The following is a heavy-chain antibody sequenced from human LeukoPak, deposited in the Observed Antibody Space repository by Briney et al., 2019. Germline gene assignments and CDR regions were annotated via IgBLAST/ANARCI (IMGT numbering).Heavy chain of an antibody. CDR3: ARGPIFGVVTYNWFDP. J-gene: IGHJ5*02. V-gene: IGHV3-48*01. D-gene: IGHD3-3*01. CDR1: GFTFSSYS. CDR2: ISSSSSTI. Sequence: GGSLRLSCAASGFTFSSYSMNWVRQAPGKGLEWVSYISSSSSTIYYADSVKGRFTISRDNSKSTLYLQMNSLRAEDTAVYYCARGPIFGVVTYNWFDPWGQGTLVTVSS.